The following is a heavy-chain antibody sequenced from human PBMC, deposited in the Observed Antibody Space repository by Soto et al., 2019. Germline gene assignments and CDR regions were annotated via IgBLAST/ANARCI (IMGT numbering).Heavy chain of an antibody. V-gene: IGHV3-23*01. CDR2: ISCCGGST. D-gene: IGHD6-19*01. CDR3: AKADGEQWLVPHLDN. J-gene: IGHJ4*02. CDR1: GFNFKKFA. Sequence: EVHLLESGGGVVQPGGSLRLSCVASGFNFKKFAMAWVRQAPGEGLEWVSGISCCGGSTSYADSVNGRFSIARDDSKNTLSLQMNSLRVEDTAQYYCAKADGEQWLVPHLDNWGQGTLVTVS.